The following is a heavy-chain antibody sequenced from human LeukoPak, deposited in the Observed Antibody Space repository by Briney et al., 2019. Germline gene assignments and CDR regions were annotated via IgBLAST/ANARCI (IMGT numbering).Heavy chain of an antibody. D-gene: IGHD6-19*01. CDR2: IYYSGST. CDR1: GGSISSSSYY. CDR3: ARGRQWLADWYFDL. Sequence: SETLSLTCTVSGGSISSSSYYWGWIRQPPGKGLEWIGSIYYSGSTYYNPSLKSRVTISVDTSKNQFSLKLSSVTAADTAVYYCARGRQWLADWYFDLWGRGTLVTVSS. V-gene: IGHV4-39*07. J-gene: IGHJ2*01.